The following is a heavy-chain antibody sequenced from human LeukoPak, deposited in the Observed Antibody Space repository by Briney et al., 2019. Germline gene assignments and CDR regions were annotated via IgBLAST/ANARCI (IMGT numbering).Heavy chain of an antibody. Sequence: GRFTISRDNSKNSLYLQMNSLRAEDTALYYCAKDMRGWPSFDIWGQGTMVTVSS. V-gene: IGHV3-43*01. D-gene: IGHD6-19*01. CDR3: AKDMRGWPSFDI. J-gene: IGHJ3*02.